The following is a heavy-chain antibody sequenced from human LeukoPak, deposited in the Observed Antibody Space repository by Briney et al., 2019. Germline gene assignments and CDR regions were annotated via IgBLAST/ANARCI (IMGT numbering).Heavy chain of an antibody. V-gene: IGHV3-33*06. CDR3: AKSIAVAGIDFDY. CDR2: IWYDGSNK. Sequence: PGGSLRLSCAASGFTFSSYGMHWVRQAPGKGLEWVAVIWYDGSNKYYADSVKGRSTISRDNSKNTLYLQMNSLRAEDTAVYYCAKSIAVAGIDFDYWGQGTLVTVSS. CDR1: GFTFSSYG. J-gene: IGHJ4*02. D-gene: IGHD6-19*01.